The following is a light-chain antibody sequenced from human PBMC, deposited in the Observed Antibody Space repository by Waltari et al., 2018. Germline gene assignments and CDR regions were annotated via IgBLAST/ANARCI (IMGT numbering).Light chain of an antibody. J-gene: IGKJ3*01. CDR2: LGS. V-gene: IGKV2-28*01. CDR3: LQALQVPAT. Sequence: DIVMTQSPLSLPVTLGDPASISCRSSQNLLDGNGYNYLDWYVQKPGQSPQVLIYLGSKRASGVPDRISGSGSGTDFTLKISRVEADDVGIYYCLQALQVPATFGPGTRVEIK. CDR1: QNLLDGNGYNY.